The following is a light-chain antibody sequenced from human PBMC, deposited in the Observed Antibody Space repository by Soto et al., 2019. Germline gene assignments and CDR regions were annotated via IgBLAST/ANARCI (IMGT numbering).Light chain of an antibody. Sequence: QSALTRPPSVSGSPGQSVTISCTGTSSDVGYYNRVSWYQQPPGTAPKLLIYEVSNRPSGVPDRFSGSKSGNTASLTSSGLQAEDEADYYCSLYTSSTFYVFGTGTKVTVL. J-gene: IGLJ1*01. V-gene: IGLV2-18*01. CDR1: SSDVGYYNR. CDR3: SLYTSSTFYV. CDR2: EVS.